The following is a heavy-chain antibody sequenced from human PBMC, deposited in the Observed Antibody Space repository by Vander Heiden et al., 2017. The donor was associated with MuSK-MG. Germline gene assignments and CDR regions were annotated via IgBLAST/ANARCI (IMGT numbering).Heavy chain of an antibody. CDR1: GYSFTSYW. V-gene: IGHV5-51*01. J-gene: IGHJ1*01. D-gene: IGHD6-19*01. CDR3: ARHPGRAVAGGHFQH. Sequence: EVQLVQSGAEVNKPGESMKISCKGSGYSFTSYWIGWVRQRPGKGLEWMGIIYPGDSDTRYSPSFQGQVTISADKSISTAYLQWSSLKASDTAMYYCARHPGRAVAGGHFQHWGQGTLVTVSS. CDR2: IYPGDSDT.